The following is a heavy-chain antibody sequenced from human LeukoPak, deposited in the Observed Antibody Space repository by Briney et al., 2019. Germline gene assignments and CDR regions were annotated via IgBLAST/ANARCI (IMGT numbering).Heavy chain of an antibody. J-gene: IGHJ4*02. V-gene: IGHV3-23*01. D-gene: IGHD3-10*01. CDR3: AKQEDIWFGELLPVDC. CDR2: VFYVETTT. CDR1: GYFFSNDV. Sequence: GGSLRLSCAVSGYFFSNDVSSGGRQAPRGRVEGGSSVFYVETTTYYTRSVKGRFTISRDNSKSTLYLQMNTLRAADTAVYYSAKQEDIWFGELLPVDCWGQATPVTVSS.